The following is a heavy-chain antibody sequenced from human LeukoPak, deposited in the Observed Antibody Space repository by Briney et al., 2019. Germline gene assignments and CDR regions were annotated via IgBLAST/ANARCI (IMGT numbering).Heavy chain of an antibody. CDR3: ARGVGATIQFDY. V-gene: IGHV1-2*02. D-gene: IGHD1-26*01. CDR2: INPNSGGT. J-gene: IGHJ4*02. CDR1: GYTFTVYY. Sequence: GASVNVSCKASGYTFTVYYMHWVRQAPGQGLEWMGWINPNSGGTNYAQKFQGRVTITRDTSISTAYIELSRLRSDDTAVYYCARGVGATIQFDYWGQGTLVTVSS.